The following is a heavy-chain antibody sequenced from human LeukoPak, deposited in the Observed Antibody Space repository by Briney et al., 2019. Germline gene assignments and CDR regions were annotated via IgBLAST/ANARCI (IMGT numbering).Heavy chain of an antibody. Sequence: GASVKVSCKASGYTFTGYTLHWVRQAPGQGLEWMGWINPNSGGTNYAQKFQGRVTMTRDTSISTAYMELSRLRSDDTAVYYCAREERRSHGGWYFDLWGRGTLVTVSS. V-gene: IGHV1-2*02. CDR1: GYTFTGYT. J-gene: IGHJ2*01. CDR3: AREERRSHGGWYFDL. CDR2: INPNSGGT. D-gene: IGHD3-10*01.